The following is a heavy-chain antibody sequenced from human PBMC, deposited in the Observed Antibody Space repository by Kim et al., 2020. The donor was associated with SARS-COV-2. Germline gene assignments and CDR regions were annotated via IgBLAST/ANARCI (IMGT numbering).Heavy chain of an antibody. CDR3: ARQDITMIVVVITPPGDY. D-gene: IGHD3-22*01. V-gene: IGHV3-30-3*01. CDR2: ISYDGSNK. J-gene: IGHJ4*02. CDR1: GFTFSSYA. Sequence: GGSLGLSCAASGFTFSSYAMHWVRQAPGKGLEWVAVISYDGSNKYYADSVKGRFTISRDNSKNTLYLQMNSLRAEDTAVYYCARQDITMIVVVITPPGDYWGQGTLVTVSS.